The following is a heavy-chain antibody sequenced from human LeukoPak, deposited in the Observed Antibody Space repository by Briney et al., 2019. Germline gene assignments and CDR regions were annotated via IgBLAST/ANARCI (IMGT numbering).Heavy chain of an antibody. CDR1: ALAVSNFA. CDR2: MSGSGYYT. CDR3: AKMEGQRLYDYCMDV. D-gene: IGHD3-3*01. J-gene: IGHJ6*03. Sequence: GGSLRLSCAASALAVSNFAIGWVRQAPGKGLELVSAMSGSGYYTYYVESVKGRFTISRDNSKNTLYLHMNSLRADDTAVYYCAKMEGQRLYDYCMDVWGRGTTVTVSS. V-gene: IGHV3-23*01.